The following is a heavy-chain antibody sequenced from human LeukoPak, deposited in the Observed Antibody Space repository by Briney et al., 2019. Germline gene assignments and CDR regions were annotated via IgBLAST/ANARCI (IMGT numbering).Heavy chain of an antibody. CDR3: IVLAVTGTFGFDY. V-gene: IGHV3-48*01. Sequence: GGSLRLSCAASGFTFSDYWMSWVRQAPGKGLEWISYISSSSSTIYYTDSVKGRFTISRDNAKNSLFLQMNSLRAEDTAVYYCIVLAVTGTFGFDYWGQGTLVTVSS. J-gene: IGHJ4*02. D-gene: IGHD6-19*01. CDR1: GFTFSDYW. CDR2: ISSSSSTI.